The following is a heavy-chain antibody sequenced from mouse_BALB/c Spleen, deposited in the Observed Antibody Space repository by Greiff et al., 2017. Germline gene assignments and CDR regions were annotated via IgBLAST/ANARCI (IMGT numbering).Heavy chain of an antibody. CDR1: GFSLTSYG. CDR3: ARNLGERLRRRDATALYAMDY. D-gene: IGHD2-4*01. J-gene: IGHJ4*01. Sequence: QVQLKESGPGLVQPSQSPSITCTVSGFSLTSYGVHWVRQSPGKGLEWLGVIWSGGSTDYNAAFISRLSISKDNSKSQVFFKMNSLQANDTAIYYCARNLGERLRRRDATALYAMDYWGQGTSVTVSS. V-gene: IGHV2-2*02. CDR2: IWSGGST.